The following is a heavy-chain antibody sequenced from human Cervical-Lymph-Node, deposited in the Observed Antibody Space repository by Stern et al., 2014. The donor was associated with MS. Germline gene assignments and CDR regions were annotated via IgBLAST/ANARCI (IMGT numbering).Heavy chain of an antibody. J-gene: IGHJ6*02. CDR3: ASLTVPTTYNYFYFMDL. CDR2: LKSKTESGTA. V-gene: IGHV3-15*01. D-gene: IGHD1-26*01. Sequence: EVQLLESGGGLVKPGGSLRLSCAASGFTFSNAWMTWVRQAPGTVLEWVGRLKSKTESGTAYYSAPVKGRFTISRDDSKNTLYLEMSSLKTDDTAVYYCASLTVPTTYNYFYFMDLWGQGATVTVSS. CDR1: GFTFSNAW.